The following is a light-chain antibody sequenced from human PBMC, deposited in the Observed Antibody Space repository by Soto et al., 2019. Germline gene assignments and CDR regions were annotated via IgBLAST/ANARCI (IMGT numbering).Light chain of an antibody. CDR1: QSVSSSY. Sequence: IDLTQSPGTRSLSPGERATLSCRASQSVSSSYLAWYQQKPGQAPRVLIYGTSIRASGVPERFSGGGSGTDFTLTITRLEPEDFAVYYCQQYGISLFTSGPGGKVDT. CDR2: GTS. J-gene: IGKJ3*01. CDR3: QQYGISLFT. V-gene: IGKV3-20*01.